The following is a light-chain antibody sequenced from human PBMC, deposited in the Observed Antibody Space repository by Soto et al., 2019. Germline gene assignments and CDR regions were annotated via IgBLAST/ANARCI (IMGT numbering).Light chain of an antibody. CDR2: EVS. CDR3: SSYTSSSAVI. CDR1: SSDVGGYKY. J-gene: IGLJ2*01. Sequence: QSVLTQPASVSGSPGQSITISCTGTSSDVGGYKYVSWYQQHPGKAPKLMIYEVSNRPSGVSNRFSGSKSGNTASLTIFGLQAEDEADYHCSSYTSSSAVIFGGGTKLTVL. V-gene: IGLV2-14*01.